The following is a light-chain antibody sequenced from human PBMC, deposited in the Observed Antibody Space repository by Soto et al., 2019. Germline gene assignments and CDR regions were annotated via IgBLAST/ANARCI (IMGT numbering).Light chain of an antibody. CDR1: QSLVYSDGNTY. CDR3: VQFSNFPRT. J-gene: IGKJ1*01. CDR2: QVS. V-gene: IGKV2-24*01. Sequence: DIVLTQTPLSSPVTLGQPASISCRSSQSLVYSDGNTYLSWLQQRPGQPPRLLIYQVSNRFSGVPDRFSGSGAGTDFTLKISRVEAEDVGVYYCVQFSNFPRTFCQGTKVEIK.